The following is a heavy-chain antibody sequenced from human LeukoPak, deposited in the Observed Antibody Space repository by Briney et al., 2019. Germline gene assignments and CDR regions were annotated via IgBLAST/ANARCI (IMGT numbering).Heavy chain of an antibody. CDR2: INPNSGGT. CDR1: GYTLTGYY. V-gene: IGHV1-2*02. J-gene: IGHJ5*02. Sequence: GASVKVSCKASGYTLTGYYMHWVRQAPGQGLEWMGWINPNSGGTNYAQKFQGRVTMTRDTSISTAYMELSRLRSDDTAVYYCARDLYCSGGSCYDWFDPWGQGTLVTVSS. CDR3: ARDLYCSGGSCYDWFDP. D-gene: IGHD2-15*01.